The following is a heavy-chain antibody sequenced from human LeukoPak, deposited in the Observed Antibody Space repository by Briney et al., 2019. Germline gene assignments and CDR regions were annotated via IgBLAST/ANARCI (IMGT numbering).Heavy chain of an antibody. CDR3: AREGWNSKYFDY. CDR2: TFYRSKWYN. Sequence: KQSQTLSLTCAISGDSVSSSTATWNWIRLSPSRGLEWLGRTFYRSKWYNDYAISVSSRIIVNPDTSMNQFSLQLNSVTPEDTAVYYCAREGWNSKYFDYWGQGTLVTVSS. J-gene: IGHJ4*02. CDR1: GDSVSSSTAT. V-gene: IGHV6-1*01. D-gene: IGHD1-7*01.